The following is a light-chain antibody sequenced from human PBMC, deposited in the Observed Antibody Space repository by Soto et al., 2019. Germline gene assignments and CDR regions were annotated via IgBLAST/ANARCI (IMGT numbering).Light chain of an antibody. CDR1: QSISSW. CDR3: QQYNSYSRT. V-gene: IGKV1-5*01. CDR2: DAS. Sequence: DIQMTQSPSTLSASVGDRVTITCRASQSISSWLAWYQQKPGKAPKLLIYDASSLESGVPSRFSCSGSGTEFTLTISSLQPDDFATYYCQQYNSYSRTFGQGTKLEIK. J-gene: IGKJ2*02.